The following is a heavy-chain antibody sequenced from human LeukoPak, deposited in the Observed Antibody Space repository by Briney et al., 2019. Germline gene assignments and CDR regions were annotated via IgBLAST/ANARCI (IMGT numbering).Heavy chain of an antibody. D-gene: IGHD2-15*01. Sequence: GGSLRLSCAASGFTFSSYAMSWVRQAPGKGLEWVSAISGSGGSTYYGDSGKGRFTISRDNSKNTLYLQMNSLRAEDTAVYYCAKSAGYCSGGSCYDYYYMDVWGKGTTVTVSS. CDR3: AKSAGYCSGGSCYDYYYMDV. CDR1: GFTFSSYA. J-gene: IGHJ6*03. V-gene: IGHV3-23*01. CDR2: ISGSGGST.